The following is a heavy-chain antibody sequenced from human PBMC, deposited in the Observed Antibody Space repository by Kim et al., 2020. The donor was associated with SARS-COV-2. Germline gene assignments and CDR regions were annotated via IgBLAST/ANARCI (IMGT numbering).Heavy chain of an antibody. CDR3: ARHLRNWYFDL. J-gene: IGHJ2*01. V-gene: IGHV4-39*01. Sequence: YYNPTLEGRVTIHVDTSKKPFSLRLSSVTAPDAAVYYCARHLRNWYFDLWGRGTLVTVSS.